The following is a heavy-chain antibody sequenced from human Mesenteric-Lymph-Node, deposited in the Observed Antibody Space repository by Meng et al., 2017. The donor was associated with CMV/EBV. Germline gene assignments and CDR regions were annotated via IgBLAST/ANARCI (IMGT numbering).Heavy chain of an antibody. CDR1: GFTFSDYE. V-gene: IGHV3-48*03. D-gene: IGHD3-22*01. CDR2: ISSSGSTI. Sequence: LSLTCAASGFTFSDYEMNWVRQAPGKGLEWVSYISSSGSTIYYADSVKGRFTISRDNAKNSLYLQMNSLRAEDTAVYYCASYYYDSSGYYSYFHYWGQGTLVTVSS. CDR3: ASYYYDSSGYYSYFHY. J-gene: IGHJ4*02.